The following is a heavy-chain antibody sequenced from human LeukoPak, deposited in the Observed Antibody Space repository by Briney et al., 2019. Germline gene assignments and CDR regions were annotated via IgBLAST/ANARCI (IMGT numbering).Heavy chain of an antibody. D-gene: IGHD2-2*01. V-gene: IGHV1-69*10. CDR3: ARGGGYCSSTSCDPNWFDP. Sequence: GASVKVSSKASGGTFTIYAISWVRQAPGEGGGWMGRIIPIFGIANYTQKFQGRVTITADKSTSTPYMELSSLRSEDTAVYYCARGGGYCSSTSCDPNWFDPWGQGTLVTVSS. CDR1: GGTFTIYA. J-gene: IGHJ5*02. CDR2: IIPIFGIA.